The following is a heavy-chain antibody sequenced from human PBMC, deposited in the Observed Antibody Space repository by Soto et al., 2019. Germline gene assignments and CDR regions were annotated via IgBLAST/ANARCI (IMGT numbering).Heavy chain of an antibody. CDR2: ISGSGGST. CDR1: GFTFSSYA. CDR3: ANDLPYRFWNYFDY. D-gene: IGHD3-3*01. V-gene: IGHV3-23*01. Sequence: GGSLRLSCAASGFTFSSYAMSRVRQAPGKGLEWVSAISGSGGSTYYADSVKGRFTISRDNSKNTLYLQMNSLRAEDTAVYYCANDLPYRFWNYFDYWGQGTLVTVSS. J-gene: IGHJ4*02.